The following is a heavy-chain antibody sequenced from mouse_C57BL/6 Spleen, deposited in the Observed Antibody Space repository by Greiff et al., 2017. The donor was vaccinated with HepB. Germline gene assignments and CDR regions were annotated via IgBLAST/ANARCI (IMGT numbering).Heavy chain of an antibody. CDR2: IHPNSGST. J-gene: IGHJ1*03. Sequence: QVQLQQPGAELVKPGASVRLSCKASGYTFTGYWMHWVKQRPGQGLEWIGKIHPNSGSTNYNEKFKSKATLTVDKSSSTAYMQLSSLTSEDSAVYYCARRIYDGYSWYFDVWGTGTTVTVSS. CDR1: GYTFTGYW. CDR3: ARRIYDGYSWYFDV. D-gene: IGHD2-3*01. V-gene: IGHV1-64*01.